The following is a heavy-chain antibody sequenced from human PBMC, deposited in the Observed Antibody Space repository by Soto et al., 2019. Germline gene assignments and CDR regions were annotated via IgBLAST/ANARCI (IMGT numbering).Heavy chain of an antibody. CDR1: GLTVSGKKY. CDR3: AKLGVIGEFLSY. Sequence: DVQLVESGGGLIQPGGSLRLSCAVSGLTVSGKKYVAWVRQAPGKGLEWVSGISGSGGGGTTYYADSVKGRFTISRDNSKNTLYLQMNSLRAEDTAVYYCAKLGVIGEFLSYWGQGTLVTVSS. V-gene: IGHV3-23*04. CDR2: ISGSGGGGTT. D-gene: IGHD3-16*01. J-gene: IGHJ4*02.